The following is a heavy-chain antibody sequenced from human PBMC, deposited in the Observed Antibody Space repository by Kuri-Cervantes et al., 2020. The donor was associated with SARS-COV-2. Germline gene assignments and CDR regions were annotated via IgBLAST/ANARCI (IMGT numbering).Heavy chain of an antibody. CDR3: ARAIHRFLTGDFWYFDL. J-gene: IGHJ2*01. CDR2: IIPIFGTA. CDR1: GYTFTSYG. D-gene: IGHD7-27*01. V-gene: IGHV1-69*05. Sequence: SVKVSCKASGYTFTSYGISWVRQAPGQGLEWMGGIIPIFGTANYAQKFQGRVTITTDESTSTAYMELSSLRSEDTAVYYCARAIHRFLTGDFWYFDLWGRGTLVTVSS.